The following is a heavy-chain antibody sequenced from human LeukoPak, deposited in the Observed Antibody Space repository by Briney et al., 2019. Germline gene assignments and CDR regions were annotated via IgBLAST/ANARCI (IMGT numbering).Heavy chain of an antibody. CDR2: IYYSGST. D-gene: IGHD3-10*01. J-gene: IGHJ4*02. V-gene: IGHV4-39*01. CDR1: GGSISSSSYY. Sequence: SETLSLTCTVSGGSISSSSYYWGWIRQPPEKGLEWIGSIYYSGSTYYNPSLKSRVTISVDTSKNQFSLKLSSVTAADTAVYYCASGDQMVQGVIIHWGQGTLVTVSS. CDR3: ASGDQMVQGVIIH.